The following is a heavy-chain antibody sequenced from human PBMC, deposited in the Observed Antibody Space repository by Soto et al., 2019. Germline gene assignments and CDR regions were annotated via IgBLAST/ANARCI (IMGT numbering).Heavy chain of an antibody. V-gene: IGHV6-1*01. Sequence: PSQTLSLTCAISGDSVSSNSVAWNWIRQSPSRGLEWLGRTYYRSKWYNDYAVSVKSRITINPDRSKNQFSLQLNSVTPADTAVYCCATDAVPECAGGGSCYLAFDIWGQGAMVTVSS. D-gene: IGHD2-15*01. CDR3: ATDAVPECAGGGSCYLAFDI. J-gene: IGHJ3*02. CDR1: GDSVSSNSVA. CDR2: TYYRSKWYN.